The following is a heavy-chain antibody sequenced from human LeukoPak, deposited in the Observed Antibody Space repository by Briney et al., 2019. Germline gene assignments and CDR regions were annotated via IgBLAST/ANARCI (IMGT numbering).Heavy chain of an antibody. CDR2: IKSDGTGT. CDR3: AGDAAFSLAS. J-gene: IGHJ4*02. V-gene: IGHV3-74*01. D-gene: IGHD6-25*01. Sequence: GGSLRLSCAASGFTFSTSWMHWVRHAPGKGLVWVSHIKSDGTGTNYADSVKGRFTISRDNAKNTLYLQMNSLRPEDTAVYYCAGDAAFSLASWGQGTLVTVSS. CDR1: GFTFSTSW.